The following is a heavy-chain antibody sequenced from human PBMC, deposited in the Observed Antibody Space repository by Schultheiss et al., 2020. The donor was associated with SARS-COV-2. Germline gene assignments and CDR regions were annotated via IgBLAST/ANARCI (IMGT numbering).Heavy chain of an antibody. V-gene: IGHV1-2*02. D-gene: IGHD6-6*01. CDR3: ARQKIAARRYGGSKNWFDP. Sequence: ASVKVSCKASGYTFTSYYMHWVRQAPGQGLEWMGWINPNSGGTNYAQKFQGRVTMTRDTSISTAYMELSRLRSDDTAVYYCARQKIAARRYGGSKNWFDPWGQGTLVTVSS. J-gene: IGHJ5*02. CDR1: GYTFTSYY. CDR2: INPNSGGT.